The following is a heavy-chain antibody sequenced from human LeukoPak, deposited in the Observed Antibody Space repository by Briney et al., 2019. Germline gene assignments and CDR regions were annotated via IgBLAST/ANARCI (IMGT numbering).Heavy chain of an antibody. J-gene: IGHJ6*02. CDR2: ISAYNGNT. CDR3: ARRSTTDYYDSSGYYSSYYYGMDV. D-gene: IGHD3-22*01. V-gene: IGHV1-18*01. CDR1: GYTFTSYG. Sequence: ASVKVSCKASGYTFTSYGISWVRQAPGQGLEWVGWISAYNGNTNYAQKLQGRVTMTTDTSTSTAYMELRSLRSDDTAVYYCARRSTTDYYDSSGYYSSYYYGMDVWGQGTTVTVSS.